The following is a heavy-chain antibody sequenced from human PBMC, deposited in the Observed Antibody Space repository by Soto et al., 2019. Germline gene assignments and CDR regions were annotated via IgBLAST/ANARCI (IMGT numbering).Heavy chain of an antibody. CDR1: GFSFDTYN. V-gene: IGHV3-21*02. Sequence: EVQLVESGGGLVKPGGSLRLSCAASGFSFDTYNMNWVRQAPGKGLEWVSSISSGRPDIFYADSVRGRFTISRDDAKKSLVLQMNSLRADATAVYYCARDHLGIAAGDFDLWGQGTLGTVSS. CDR2: ISSGRPDI. J-gene: IGHJ4*02. D-gene: IGHD6-19*01. CDR3: ARDHLGIAAGDFDL.